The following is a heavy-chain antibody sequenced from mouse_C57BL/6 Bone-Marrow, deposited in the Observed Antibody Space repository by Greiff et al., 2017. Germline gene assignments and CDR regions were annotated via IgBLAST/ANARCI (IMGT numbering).Heavy chain of an antibody. Sequence: EVKVVESGGGLVQPGGSLKLSCAASGFTFSDYYMYWVRQTPEKRLEWVAYISNGGGSTYYPDTVKGRFTISRDNAKNTLYLQMSRLKSEDTAMYYCARPADYYGSSQGYFDVWGTGTTVTVSS. CDR3: ARPADYYGSSQGYFDV. CDR1: GFTFSDYY. D-gene: IGHD1-1*01. CDR2: ISNGGGST. V-gene: IGHV5-12*01. J-gene: IGHJ1*03.